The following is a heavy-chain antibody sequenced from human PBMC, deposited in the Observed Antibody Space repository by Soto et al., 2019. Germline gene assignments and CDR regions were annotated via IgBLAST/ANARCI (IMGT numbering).Heavy chain of an antibody. CDR2: IYYSGST. D-gene: IGHD3-3*01. Sequence: AETLSLTCTVSGGSVSSGSYYWSWIRQRPGKGLELIGYIYYSGSTNYNPSLKSRVTISVDTSKNQFSLKLSSVTAADTAVYYCVRSGYSSDYWGQGTLVTV. CDR1: GGSVSSGSYY. V-gene: IGHV4-61*01. CDR3: VRSGYSSDY. J-gene: IGHJ4*02.